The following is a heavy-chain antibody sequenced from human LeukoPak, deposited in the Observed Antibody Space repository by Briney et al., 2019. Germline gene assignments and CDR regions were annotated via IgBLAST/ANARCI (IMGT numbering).Heavy chain of an antibody. D-gene: IGHD3-9*01. CDR2: ISASSGNT. J-gene: IGHJ4*02. V-gene: IGHV1-18*01. CDR3: ARDGDYDILTGPTLDPFD. CDR1: GYIFSSHG. Sequence: ASVKVSCKASGYIFSSHGISWVRQAPGHGLEWMGWISASSGNTNYAQKLQGRVTMTTDTSTSTAYMELSSLRSEDTAVYYCARDGDYDILTGPTLDPFDWGQGTLVTVSS.